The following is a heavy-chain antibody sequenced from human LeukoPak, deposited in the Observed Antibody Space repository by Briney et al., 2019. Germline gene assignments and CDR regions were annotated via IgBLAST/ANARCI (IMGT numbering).Heavy chain of an antibody. J-gene: IGHJ4*02. CDR2: IFDSGTTNYNPST. CDR1: GGSIISYC. CDR3: ARGGVTTIAQYDY. D-gene: IGHD5-12*01. Sequence: SDTLSLICPIYGGSIISYCWSWIRQPPGKGPEWIGYIFDSGTTNYNPSTNYNPSLKSRVTVSLDTSKNHFSLKLSSVTAADTAVYFCARGGVTTIAQYDYWGLGILVIVSS. V-gene: IGHV4-59*01.